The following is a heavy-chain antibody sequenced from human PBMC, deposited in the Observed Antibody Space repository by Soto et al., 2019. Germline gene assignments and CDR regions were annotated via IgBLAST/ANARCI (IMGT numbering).Heavy chain of an antibody. CDR1: GFTVRSNY. CDR2: ISSDGGT. J-gene: IGHJ4*01. Sequence: EVPLVETGGGLIQPGGSLRLSCAASGFTVRSNYMSWVRQAPGKGLEWVSAISSDGGTYYTDSVKGRFAISRYISKNTLDLQKNSLTAEDTAIYYCARDVITVAGTADYWGHGTLVTVSS. V-gene: IGHV3-53*02. D-gene: IGHD6-19*01. CDR3: ARDVITVAGTADY.